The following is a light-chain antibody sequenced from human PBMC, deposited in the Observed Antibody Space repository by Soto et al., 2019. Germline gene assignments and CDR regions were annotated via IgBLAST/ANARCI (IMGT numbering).Light chain of an antibody. J-gene: IGKJ2*01. Sequence: EIVLTQSPGTLSLSPGESATLSCRANQVVSTSYLAWYQQKPGQAPRLLIYHASDRAAGIPDRFSGSGSGTDFTLTISRLEPEDFATYYCQQYNSHPYTFGQGTKLEIK. CDR1: QVVSTSY. V-gene: IGKV3-20*01. CDR3: QQYNSHPYT. CDR2: HAS.